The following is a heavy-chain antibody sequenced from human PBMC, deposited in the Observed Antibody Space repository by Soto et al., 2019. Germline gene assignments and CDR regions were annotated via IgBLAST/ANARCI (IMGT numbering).Heavy chain of an antibody. CDR2: INGGSDSI. J-gene: IGHJ4*02. CDR1: VFMFDSFA. D-gene: IGHD6-19*01. Sequence: EVQLVESGGGLVQPGGSLRLYCVGSVFMFDSFAMNWVRQAPGKGLEWVAYINGGSDSIYYAESVKGRFTISRDNARNSLSLQMNSLSDEDTAVYYCAKSGDSAGWGIDFWGQGTLVTVSS. V-gene: IGHV3-48*02. CDR3: AKSGDSAGWGIDF.